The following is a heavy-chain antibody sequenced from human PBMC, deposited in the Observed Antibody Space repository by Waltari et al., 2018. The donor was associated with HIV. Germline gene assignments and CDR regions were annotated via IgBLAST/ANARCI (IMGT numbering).Heavy chain of an antibody. CDR2: LSGSGGST. Sequence: ESGGGLVQPGGSLRLSCVGSGFTFRNYGMTWVRQAPGKGLEWVSGLSGSGGSTHYADSVKGRFTISRDNSNNTSYLQMNSLRAEDTAVYYCAIQYNPLNNYYYGMDVWGQGTTVTVSS. J-gene: IGHJ6*02. D-gene: IGHD1-1*01. CDR3: AIQYNPLNNYYYGMDV. CDR1: GFTFRNYG. V-gene: IGHV3-23*01.